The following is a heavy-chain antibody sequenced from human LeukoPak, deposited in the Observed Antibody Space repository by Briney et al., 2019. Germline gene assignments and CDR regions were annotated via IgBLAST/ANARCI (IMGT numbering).Heavy chain of an antibody. V-gene: IGHV3-11*04. J-gene: IGHJ4*02. CDR3: ARSYYDFWSGTPTAGVFDY. CDR2: ISSSGITI. D-gene: IGHD3-3*01. Sequence: GGSLRLSCAASGFTFSDYYMSWIRQAPGKGLEWVSYISSSGITIYYADSVKGRFTISRDNAKNSLYLQMNSLRAEDTAVYYCARSYYDFWSGTPTAGVFDYWGQGTLVTVSS. CDR1: GFTFSDYY.